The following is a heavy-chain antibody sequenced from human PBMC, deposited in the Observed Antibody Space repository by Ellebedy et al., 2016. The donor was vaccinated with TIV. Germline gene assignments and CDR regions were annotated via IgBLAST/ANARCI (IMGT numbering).Heavy chain of an antibody. J-gene: IGHJ4*02. CDR1: GFTFSSYG. D-gene: IGHD3-22*01. Sequence: GESLKISCAASGFTFSSYGMHWVRQAPGKGLEWVAFIRYDGSQKYYADPVKGRFTISRDNSKNTLYLQMNSLRAEDTSVYYCAKEPYNYDSSGLGGGYWGQGTLVTVYS. V-gene: IGHV3-30*02. CDR3: AKEPYNYDSSGLGGGY. CDR2: IRYDGSQK.